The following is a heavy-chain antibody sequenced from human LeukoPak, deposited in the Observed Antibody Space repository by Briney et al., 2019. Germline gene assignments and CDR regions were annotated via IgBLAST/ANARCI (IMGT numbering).Heavy chain of an antibody. CDR1: GFTFSSYG. V-gene: IGHV3-30*02. CDR3: AREARPVAAAVTLGRYFDY. D-gene: IGHD6-19*01. Sequence: PGGSLRLSCAASGFTFSSYGMHWVRQAPGKGLEWVAFIRYDGSNKYYADSVKGRFTISRDNSKNTLYLQMNSLRAEDTAVYYCAREARPVAAAVTLGRYFDYWGQGTLVTVSS. J-gene: IGHJ4*02. CDR2: IRYDGSNK.